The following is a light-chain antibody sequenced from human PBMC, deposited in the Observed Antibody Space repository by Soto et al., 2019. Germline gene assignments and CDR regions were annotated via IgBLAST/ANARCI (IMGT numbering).Light chain of an antibody. CDR3: QQRNDCYPFT. Sequence: EIVLTQSPATLSLSLGERAILSCRASQSINNYLVWFQQKPGHAPSLLRYDASKRAIGISARSSVSGSGTDFTLTISRLETQDFAVYFCQQRNDCYPFTFGKGAKVDI. J-gene: IGKJ4*01. CDR2: DAS. V-gene: IGKV3-11*01. CDR1: QSINNY.